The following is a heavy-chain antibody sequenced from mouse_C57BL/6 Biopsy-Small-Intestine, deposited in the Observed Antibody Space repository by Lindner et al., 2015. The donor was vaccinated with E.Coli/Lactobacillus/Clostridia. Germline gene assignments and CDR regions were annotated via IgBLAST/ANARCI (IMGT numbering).Heavy chain of an antibody. CDR1: GYAFSTYW. CDR2: IYPGDGDT. V-gene: IGHV1-80*01. D-gene: IGHD2-4*01. CDR3: AREVLYYDYDEFTY. J-gene: IGHJ3*01. Sequence: VQLQESGADLVKPGASVKISCKASGYAFSTYWMNWVKQRPGKGLEWIGQIYPGDGDTKYNDKFKGKATLTADKSSSTAYMQLSSLTSEDSAVYFCAREVLYYDYDEFTYWGQGTLVTVSA.